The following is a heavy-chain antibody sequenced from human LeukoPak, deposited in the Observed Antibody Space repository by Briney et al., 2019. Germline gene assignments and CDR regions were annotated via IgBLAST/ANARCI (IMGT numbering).Heavy chain of an antibody. V-gene: IGHV3-23*01. CDR1: GFTFSSDA. CDR3: AKDRGRMWVQVAN. CDR2: ISGSGDST. J-gene: IGHJ4*02. D-gene: IGHD2-15*01. Sequence: GSLRLSCIGTGFTFSSDAMGWVRQAPGKGLEWVSGISGSGDSTYYADSVKGRFTISRDNSKNTLYLQMNSLRVEDTAVYYCAKDRGRMWVQVANWGQGTLVTVSS.